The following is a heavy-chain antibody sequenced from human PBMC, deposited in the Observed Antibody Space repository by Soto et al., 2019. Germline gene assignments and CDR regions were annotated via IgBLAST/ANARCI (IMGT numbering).Heavy chain of an antibody. J-gene: IGHJ4*02. V-gene: IGHV4-30-4*01. Sequence: PSETLSLTCTVSGGSISSGDYYCSWIRQPPGKGLEWIGYIYYSGSTYYNPSLKSRVTISVDTSKNQFSLKLSSVTAADTAVYYCARGYYYDSSGYYSEVEYWGQGTLVTVSS. CDR3: ARGYYYDSSGYYSEVEY. CDR1: GGSISSGDYY. D-gene: IGHD3-22*01. CDR2: IYYSGST.